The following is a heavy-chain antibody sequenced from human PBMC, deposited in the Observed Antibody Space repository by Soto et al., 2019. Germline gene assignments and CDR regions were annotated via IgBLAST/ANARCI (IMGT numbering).Heavy chain of an antibody. Sequence: SETLSLTCTVSGGSITNYYWSWIWQPPGKGLEWVGYIYYSGSANYNPSLETRVTMSVDTSKNQFSLKLSSVTAADTAVYYCARRYCSSTSCYLNAFDIWGQGTMVTVS. CDR2: IYYSGSA. CDR1: GGSITNYY. D-gene: IGHD2-2*01. CDR3: ARRYCSSTSCYLNAFDI. V-gene: IGHV4-59*12. J-gene: IGHJ3*02.